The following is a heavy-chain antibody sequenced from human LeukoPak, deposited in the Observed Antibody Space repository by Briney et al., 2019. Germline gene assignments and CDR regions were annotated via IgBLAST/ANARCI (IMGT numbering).Heavy chain of an antibody. J-gene: IGHJ5*02. Sequence: SETLSLTCIVSGGSISSYYWNWIRQPPGKGLEWIGYIYYSGSTNYNPSLKSRVTISVDTSKNQFSLKLSSVTAADTAVYYCARERGSSKAFDPWGQGTLVTVSS. CDR2: IYYSGST. CDR1: GGSISSYY. CDR3: ARERGSSKAFDP. D-gene: IGHD1-26*01. V-gene: IGHV4-59*01.